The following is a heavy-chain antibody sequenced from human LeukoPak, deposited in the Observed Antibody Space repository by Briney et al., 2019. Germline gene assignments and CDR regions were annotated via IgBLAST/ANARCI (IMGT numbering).Heavy chain of an antibody. CDR3: ARVGYCSSTSCYGFVDY. J-gene: IGHJ4*02. CDR1: GYTFTGYY. D-gene: IGHD2-2*01. Sequence: ASVKVSCKASGYTFTGYYMHWVRQAPGQGLEWMGWINPNSGGTNYAQKFQGRVTMTRDTSISTAYMELSRLRSDDTAVYYCARVGYCSSTSCYGFVDYWGQGTLVTVSS. CDR2: INPNSGGT. V-gene: IGHV1-2*02.